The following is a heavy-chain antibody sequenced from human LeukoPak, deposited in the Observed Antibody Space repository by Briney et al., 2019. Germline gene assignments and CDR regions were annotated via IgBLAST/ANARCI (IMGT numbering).Heavy chain of an antibody. CDR2: IIPIFGTA. D-gene: IGHD6-19*01. CDR3: ARVAYSSGWWGTSNRYYYYYMDV. V-gene: IGHV1-69*05. J-gene: IGHJ6*03. Sequence: ASVKVSCKASGGTFSSYAISWVRQAPGQGLEWMGGIIPIFGTANYAQKFQGRVTITTDESTSTAYMELRSLRSDDTAVYYCARVAYSSGWWGTSNRYYYYYMDVWGKGTTVTVSS. CDR1: GGTFSSYA.